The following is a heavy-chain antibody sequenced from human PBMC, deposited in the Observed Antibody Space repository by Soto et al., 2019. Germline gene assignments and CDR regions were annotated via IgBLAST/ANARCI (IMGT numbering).Heavy chain of an antibody. V-gene: IGHV4-59*01. CDR2: IYYSGST. D-gene: IGHD3-3*01. CDR3: ARALYYDFWSGFGESNWFDP. Sequence: SETLSLTCTVSGGSISSYYWSWIRQPPGKGLEWIGYIYYSGSTNYNPSLKSRVTISVDTSKNQFSLKLSSVTAADTAVYYCARALYYDFWSGFGESNWFDPWGQGTLVTVSS. CDR1: GGSISSYY. J-gene: IGHJ5*02.